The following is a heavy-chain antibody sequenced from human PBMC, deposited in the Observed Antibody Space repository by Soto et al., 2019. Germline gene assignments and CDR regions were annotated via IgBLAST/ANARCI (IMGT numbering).Heavy chain of an antibody. Sequence: QLQLQESGPGLVKPSETLSLTCTVSGGSISSSSYYWGWIRQPPGKGLEWIGSIYYSGSTYYNPSLKSRVTISVDTSKNQFSLKLSSVTAAATAVYYCASCLGLVDSGWPYYFDYWGQGTLVTVSS. CDR3: ASCLGLVDSGWPYYFDY. CDR1: GGSISSSSYY. D-gene: IGHD6-19*01. CDR2: IYYSGST. V-gene: IGHV4-39*01. J-gene: IGHJ4*02.